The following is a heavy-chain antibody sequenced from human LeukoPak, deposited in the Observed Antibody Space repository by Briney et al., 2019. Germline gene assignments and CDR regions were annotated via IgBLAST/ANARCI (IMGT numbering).Heavy chain of an antibody. CDR3: ARLASSSWPLYYYYGMDV. Sequence: ASVKVSCKASGYTFTSYDINWVRQATGQGLEWMGWMNPNSANTGYAQKFQGRVTMTRNTSISTAYMELSSLRSVDTAVYYCARLASSSWPLYYYYGMDVWGQGTTVTVSS. CDR1: GYTFTSYD. CDR2: MNPNSANT. J-gene: IGHJ6*02. V-gene: IGHV1-8*01. D-gene: IGHD6-13*01.